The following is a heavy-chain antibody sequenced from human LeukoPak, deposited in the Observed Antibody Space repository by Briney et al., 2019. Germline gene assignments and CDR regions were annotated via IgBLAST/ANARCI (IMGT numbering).Heavy chain of an antibody. J-gene: IGHJ4*02. CDR3: ARGWGYYGSGSYWYNY. CDR1: GGTFSSYA. V-gene: IGHV1-69*01. Sequence: SVKVSCKASGGTFSSYAISWVRQAPGQGLEWMGGIIPIFGTANYAQKFQGRVTITADESTSTAYMELSSLRSEDTAVYDCARGWGYYGSGSYWYNYWGQGTLVTVSS. D-gene: IGHD3-10*01. CDR2: IIPIFGTA.